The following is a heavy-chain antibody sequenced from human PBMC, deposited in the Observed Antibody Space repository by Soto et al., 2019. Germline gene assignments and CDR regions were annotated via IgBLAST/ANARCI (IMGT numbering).Heavy chain of an antibody. CDR3: ARGVVTIFGVVTHAFDI. D-gene: IGHD3-3*01. V-gene: IGHV1-18*01. CDR1: GYTFTSYG. Sequence: ASVKVSCKASGYTFTSYGISWVRQAPGQGLEWMGWISAYNGNTNYAQKLQGRVTMTTDTSTSTAYMELRSLRSDDTAVYYCARGVVTIFGVVTHAFDIWGQGTIVTVSS. CDR2: ISAYNGNT. J-gene: IGHJ3*02.